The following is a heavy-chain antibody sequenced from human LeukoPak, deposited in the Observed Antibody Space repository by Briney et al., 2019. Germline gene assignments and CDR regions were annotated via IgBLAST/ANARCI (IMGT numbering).Heavy chain of an antibody. V-gene: IGHV1-2*02. CDR1: GYTFTAHY. CDR2: INPNNGGT. J-gene: IGHJ4*02. Sequence: ASVKVSCKASGYTFTAHYVHWLRQAPGQGLEWMGWINPNNGGTYYVPKFQDRVTMTRDTSISTAYMELSRLTSDDTAVYYCARGPTVGNDYWGQGTLVTVSS. D-gene: IGHD7-27*01. CDR3: ARGPTVGNDY.